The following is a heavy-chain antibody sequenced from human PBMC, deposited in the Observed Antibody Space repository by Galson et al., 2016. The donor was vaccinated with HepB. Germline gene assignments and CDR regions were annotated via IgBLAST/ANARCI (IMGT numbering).Heavy chain of an antibody. J-gene: IGHJ6*04. D-gene: IGHD3-10*01. V-gene: IGHV6-1*01. CDR1: GDSVYNNGAA. CDR3: ARAVMLGRGVDV. CDR2: TFYRSTWEN. Sequence: CAISGDSVYNNGAAWVWIRQSPSRGLEWLGRTFYRSTWENHYAGSVKNRITISPDTSRNQFSLHLNSVTPEDTAVYYCARAVMLGRGVDVWGKGTTVTVSS.